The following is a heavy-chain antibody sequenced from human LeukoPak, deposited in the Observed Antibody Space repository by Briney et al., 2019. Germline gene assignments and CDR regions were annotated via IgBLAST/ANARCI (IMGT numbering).Heavy chain of an antibody. D-gene: IGHD6-13*01. CDR1: GGSISSSSYY. J-gene: IGHJ2*01. CDR2: IYYSGST. CDR3: ASLYSSSWYVAWYFDL. V-gene: IGHV4-39*01. Sequence: SETLSLTCTVSGGSISSSSYYWGWIRQPPGKGLEWIGSIYYSGSTYYNPSLKSRVTISVDTSKNQFSLKLSSVTAADTAVYYCASLYSSSWYVAWYFDLWGRSTLVTVSS.